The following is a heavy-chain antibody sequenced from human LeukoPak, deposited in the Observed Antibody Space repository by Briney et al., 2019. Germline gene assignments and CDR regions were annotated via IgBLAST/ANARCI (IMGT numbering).Heavy chain of an antibody. CDR1: GYNFATYW. CDR2: IYPGDSDT. J-gene: IGHJ4*02. Sequence: GESPKISCKGSGYNFATYWIGWVRQMPGKGLEWMGVIYPGDSDTRYSPSFQGQVTISADKSISTAYLQWSSLKASDSAMYYCASQVYCSRTSCSDHWGQGTLVTVSS. D-gene: IGHD2-2*01. CDR3: ASQVYCSRTSCSDH. V-gene: IGHV5-51*01.